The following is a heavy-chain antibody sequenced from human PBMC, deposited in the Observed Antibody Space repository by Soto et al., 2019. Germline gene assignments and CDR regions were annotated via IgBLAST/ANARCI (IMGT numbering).Heavy chain of an antibody. Sequence: PSETLSLTCAVYGGSFSGYYWSWIRQPPGKGLEWIGEINHSGSTNYNPSLKSRVTISVDTSKNQFSLKLGSVTAADTAVYYCARGHYGSGSSGNRMAHKGPYRIDYWGQGTLVTVSS. CDR2: INHSGST. D-gene: IGHD3-10*01. CDR3: ARGHYGSGSSGNRMAHKGPYRIDY. J-gene: IGHJ4*02. CDR1: GGSFSGYY. V-gene: IGHV4-34*01.